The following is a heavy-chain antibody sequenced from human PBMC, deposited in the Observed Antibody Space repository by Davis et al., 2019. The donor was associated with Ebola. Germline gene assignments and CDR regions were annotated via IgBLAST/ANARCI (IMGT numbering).Heavy chain of an antibody. Sequence: SETLSLTCTVSGGSISSYYWSWIRQPLGKGLEWIAYIYYSRSTNYNPSLKSRVTISVDTSNHPFSLKLSSVTAADTAVYYCARRVGEVPAAPYYYYDGMDVWGQGTTITVSS. CDR3: ARRVGEVPAAPYYYYDGMDV. J-gene: IGHJ6*02. D-gene: IGHD2-2*01. V-gene: IGHV4-59*08. CDR1: GGSISSYY. CDR2: IYYSRST.